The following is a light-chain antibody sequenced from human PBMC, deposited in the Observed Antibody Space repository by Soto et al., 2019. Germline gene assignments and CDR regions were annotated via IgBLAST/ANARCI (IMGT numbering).Light chain of an antibody. CDR1: SSNIGSYT. V-gene: IGLV1-44*01. CDR3: AAWDDSLTGVV. J-gene: IGLJ2*01. CDR2: IND. Sequence: QSVLTQPPSASGTPGQRVTISCSGSSSNIGSYTVNWYQQLPGAAPKLLIYINDQRPSGVPDRFSGSKSGTSASLAISRLQSEDEADYYCAAWDDSLTGVVFCGGTKLTVL.